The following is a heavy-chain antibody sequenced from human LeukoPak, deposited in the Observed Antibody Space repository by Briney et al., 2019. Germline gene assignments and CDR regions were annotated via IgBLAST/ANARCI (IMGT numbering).Heavy chain of an antibody. CDR3: ARGGSMVY. CDR2: ISAGNGNT. V-gene: IGHV1-3*01. D-gene: IGHD2-2*01. Sequence: ASVKVSCKASGYTFTSYAIHWVRQAPGQRLEWMGWISAGNGNTKYSQNFQGRVTSISNTSATTAFMELSSLRSEDAAVYYCARGGSMVYWGQGTLVTVSS. J-gene: IGHJ4*02. CDR1: GYTFTSYA.